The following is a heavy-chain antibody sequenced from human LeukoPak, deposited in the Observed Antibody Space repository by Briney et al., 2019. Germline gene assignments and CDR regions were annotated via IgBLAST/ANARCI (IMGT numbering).Heavy chain of an antibody. CDR3: ARSRRDYDFWSGYEFDY. CDR1: GYIFTGYY. D-gene: IGHD3-3*01. J-gene: IGHJ4*02. V-gene: IGHV1-2*02. Sequence: ASVKVSCKASGYIFTGYYMHWVRQAPGQGLEWMGWINPNSGGTNYAQKFQGRVTMTRDTSISTAYMELSRLRSDDTAVYYCARSRRDYDFWSGYEFDYWGQGTLVTVSS. CDR2: INPNSGGT.